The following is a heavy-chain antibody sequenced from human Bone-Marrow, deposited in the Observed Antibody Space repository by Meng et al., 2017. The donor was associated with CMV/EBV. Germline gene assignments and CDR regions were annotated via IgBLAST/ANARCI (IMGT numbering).Heavy chain of an antibody. J-gene: IGHJ6*02. CDR1: GFTFSSYW. D-gene: IGHD3-16*01. Sequence: GESLKISCAASGFTFSSYWMHWVRQAPGKGLVWVSRINSDGCSTSYADSVKGRFTISRDNAKNTLYLQMNSLRAEDTAVYYCARLDGGYYYYYYGMDVWGQGTTVTVSS. CDR2: INSDGCST. V-gene: IGHV3-74*01. CDR3: ARLDGGYYYYYYGMDV.